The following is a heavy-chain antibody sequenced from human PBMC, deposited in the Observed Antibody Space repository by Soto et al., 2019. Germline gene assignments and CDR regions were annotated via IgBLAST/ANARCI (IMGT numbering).Heavy chain of an antibody. CDR3: ARQDSSGSLYYYYGMDV. CDR1: GGSISSYY. CDR2: IYYSGST. J-gene: IGHJ6*02. V-gene: IGHV4-39*01. D-gene: IGHD3-22*01. Sequence: SETLSLTCTVSGGSISSYYWGWIRQPPGKGLEWIGSIYYSGSTYYNPSLKSRVTISVDTSKNQFSLKLSSVTAADTAVYYCARQDSSGSLYYYYGMDVWGQGTTVTVSS.